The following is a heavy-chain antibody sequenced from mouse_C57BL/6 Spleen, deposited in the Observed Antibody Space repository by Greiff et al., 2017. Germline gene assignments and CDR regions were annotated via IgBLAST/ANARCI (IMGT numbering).Heavy chain of an antibody. CDR1: GYSITSGYY. Sequence: EVQLVESGPGLVKPSQSLSLTCSVTGYSITSGYYWNWIRQFPGNKLEWMGYISYDGSNNYNPSLKNRISITRDTSKNQFFLKLNSVTTEDTATYYCARDYSDAMDYWGQGTSVTVSS. CDR3: ARDYSDAMDY. J-gene: IGHJ4*01. CDR2: ISYDGSN. V-gene: IGHV3-6*01. D-gene: IGHD2-1*01.